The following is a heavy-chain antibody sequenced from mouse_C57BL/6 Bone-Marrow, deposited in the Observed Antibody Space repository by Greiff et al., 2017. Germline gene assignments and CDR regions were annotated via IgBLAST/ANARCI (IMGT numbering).Heavy chain of an antibody. Sequence: VQLQQSGAELVRPGASVKLSCTASGFNIKDDYMHWVKQRPEQGLEWIGWIDPENGDTEYASKFQGKATITADTSSNTAYLPLSSLTSEDTSVYYCTFYGYGQGDYWGQGTSVTVSS. CDR3: TFYGYGQGDY. J-gene: IGHJ4*01. CDR1: GFNIKDDY. D-gene: IGHD2-2*01. V-gene: IGHV14-4*01. CDR2: IDPENGDT.